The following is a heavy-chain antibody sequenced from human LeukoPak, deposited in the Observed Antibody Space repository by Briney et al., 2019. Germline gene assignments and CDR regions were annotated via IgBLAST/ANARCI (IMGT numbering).Heavy chain of an antibody. CDR3: AKMKGHPLPKYYMDV. CDR1: GFSFSDSA. CDR2: ISGSGDNT. Sequence: PGGSLRLSCVASGFSFSDSAIHWVRQAAGKGLEWVSGISGSGDNTLYADSVKGRFTISRDNSKNTLYLEMNSLRAEDTAIYYCAKMKGHPLPKYYMDVWGQGTRSPSRQ. J-gene: IGHJ6*01. D-gene: IGHD1-26*01. V-gene: IGHV3-23*01.